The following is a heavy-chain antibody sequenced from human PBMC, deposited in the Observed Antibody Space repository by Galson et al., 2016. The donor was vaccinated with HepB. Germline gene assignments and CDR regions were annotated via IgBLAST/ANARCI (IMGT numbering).Heavy chain of an antibody. CDR1: GFTLSDSY. CDR3: ARGVGFYT. V-gene: IGHV3-11*01. CDR2: ISRSGTGSSI. D-gene: IGHD3-3*01. J-gene: IGHJ5*02. Sequence: SLRLSCAASGFTLSDSYMTWIRQAPGKGLGWVSYISRSGTGSSIFYADSVKGRFTISRDNATNSLSLQMNSLRAEDTAVYYCARGVGFYTWGQGTLVTVSS.